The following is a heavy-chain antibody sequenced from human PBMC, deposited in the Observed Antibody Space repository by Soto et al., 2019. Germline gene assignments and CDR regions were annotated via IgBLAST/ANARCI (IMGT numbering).Heavy chain of an antibody. CDR2: IIPIFGSA. CDR1: GGTLSDYA. CDR3: ARASPFLGYDILTGRYYFDF. V-gene: IGHV1-69*13. J-gene: IGHJ4*02. D-gene: IGHD3-9*01. Sequence: SVKVSCKASGGTLSDYAFSWVRQAPGQGLEWMGGIIPIFGSANYAQKLQGRVTITADESTKTAYMELSSLRSEDTAVYYCARASPFLGYDILTGRYYFDFWGQGTLVTVSS.